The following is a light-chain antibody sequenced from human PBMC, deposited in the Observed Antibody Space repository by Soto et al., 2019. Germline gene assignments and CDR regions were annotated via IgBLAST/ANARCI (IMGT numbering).Light chain of an antibody. CDR2: GIP. CDR1: PSVTSNY. CDR3: QQYTASPVT. V-gene: IGKV3-20*01. J-gene: IGKJ1*01. Sequence: TQSPATLSFSPGVGVSLSCRASPSVTSNYLAWYQQKPGKAPRLLIHGIPTRATGVPDRFSGSGSGTDFTLTISTLEAEDLAVYYCQQYTASPVTFGRGTKVDIK.